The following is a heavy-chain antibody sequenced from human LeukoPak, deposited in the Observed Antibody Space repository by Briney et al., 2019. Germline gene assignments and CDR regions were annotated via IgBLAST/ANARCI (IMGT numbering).Heavy chain of an antibody. CDR3: ASETTVTSLGY. V-gene: IGHV3-66*02. CDR2: IYSGGST. J-gene: IGHJ4*02. D-gene: IGHD4-17*01. Sequence: GGSLRLSCAASGFTVSSNYMSWVRQAPGKGLEWVSVIYSGGSTYYADSVKGRFTISRDNSKNTLYLQMNSPRAEDTAVYYCASETTVTSLGYWGQGTLVTVSS. CDR1: GFTVSSNY.